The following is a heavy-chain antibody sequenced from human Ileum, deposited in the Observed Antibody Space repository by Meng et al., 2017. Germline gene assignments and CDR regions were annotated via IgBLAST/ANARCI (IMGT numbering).Heavy chain of an antibody. Sequence: GQVQEAGPGTVKPSGTLSLTCAVSGGSISSSNWWSWVRQPPGKGLEWIGEIYHSGSTNYNPSLKSRVTISVDKSKNQFSLKLSSVTAADTAVYYCASLRYNWNYSADYWGQGTLVTVSS. D-gene: IGHD1-7*01. V-gene: IGHV4-4*02. CDR3: ASLRYNWNYSADY. CDR2: IYHSGST. CDR1: GGSISSSNW. J-gene: IGHJ4*02.